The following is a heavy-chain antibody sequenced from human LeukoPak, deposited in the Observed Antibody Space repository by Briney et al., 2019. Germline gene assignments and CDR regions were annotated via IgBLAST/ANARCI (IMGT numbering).Heavy chain of an antibody. D-gene: IGHD1-26*01. V-gene: IGHV1-2*02. CDR2: INPNSGGT. CDR3: ARDRRGSSNHLYYYYYMDV. CDR1: GYTFTGYY. J-gene: IGHJ6*03. Sequence: ASVKVSCKASGYTFTGYYMHWVRQAPGQGLEWMGWINPNSGGTNYAQKFQGRVTMTRDTSISTAYMELSRLRSDDTAVYYCARDRRGSSNHLYYYYYMDVWGKGTTVTVSS.